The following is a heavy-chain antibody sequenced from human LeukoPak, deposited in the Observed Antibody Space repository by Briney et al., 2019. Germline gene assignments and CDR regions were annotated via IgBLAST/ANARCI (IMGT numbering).Heavy chain of an antibody. CDR3: ARGATVTKQNDY. CDR2: IYYSGST. V-gene: IGHV4-39*07. D-gene: IGHD4-17*01. CDR1: GGSISSSSYY. Sequence: SETLSLTCTVSGGSISSSSYYWGWIRQPPGKGLEWIGSIYYSGSTYYNPSLKSRVTISVDTSKNQFSLKLSSVTAADTAVYYCARGATVTKQNDYWGQGTLVTVSS. J-gene: IGHJ4*02.